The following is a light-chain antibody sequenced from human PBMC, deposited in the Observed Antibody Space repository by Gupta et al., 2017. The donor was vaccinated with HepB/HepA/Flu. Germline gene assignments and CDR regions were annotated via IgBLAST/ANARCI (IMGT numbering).Light chain of an antibody. CDR1: KSVSTAY. CDR3: QQYDGSPFT. Sequence: IILTPSPGTLSLSPGGRATPACRASKSVSTAYLAWYQQKPGQAPRLLIHSASSRATGVPNRFSGSGSGTDFTLTINRLEPEDVAVYYCQQYDGSPFTFGQGTKLEIK. CDR2: SAS. V-gene: IGKV3-20*01. J-gene: IGKJ2*01.